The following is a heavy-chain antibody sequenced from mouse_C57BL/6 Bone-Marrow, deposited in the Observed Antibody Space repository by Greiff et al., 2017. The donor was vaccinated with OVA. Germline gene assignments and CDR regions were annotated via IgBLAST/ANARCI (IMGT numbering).Heavy chain of an antibody. CDR1: GYTFTSYW. J-gene: IGHJ3*01. D-gene: IGHD1-1*01. CDR3: ARRGIYYYVWFAY. Sequence: QVQLQQPGTELVKPGASVKLSCKASGYTFTSYWMHWVKQRPGQGLEWIGNINPSNGGTNYNEKFKSKATLTVDKSSSTAYMQLSSLTSEDSAVYDGARRGIYYYVWFAYWGQGTLVTVSA. V-gene: IGHV1-53*01. CDR2: INPSNGGT.